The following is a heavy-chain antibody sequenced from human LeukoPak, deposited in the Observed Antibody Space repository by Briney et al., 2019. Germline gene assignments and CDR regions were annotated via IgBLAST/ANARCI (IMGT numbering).Heavy chain of an antibody. CDR2: INHSGST. CDR1: GGSFSGYY. Sequence: PSETLSLTCAVYGGSFSGYYWSWICQPPGKGLEWIGEINHSGSTNYNPSLKSRVTISVDTSKNQFSLKLSSVTAADTAVYYCARGPVDYYGSGSLDYWGQGTLVTVSS. V-gene: IGHV4-34*01. CDR3: ARGPVDYYGSGSLDY. J-gene: IGHJ4*02. D-gene: IGHD3-10*01.